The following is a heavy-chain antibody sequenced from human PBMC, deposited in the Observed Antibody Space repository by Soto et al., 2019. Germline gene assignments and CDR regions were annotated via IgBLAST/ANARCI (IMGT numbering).Heavy chain of an antibody. CDR1: GYTFTSYG. Sequence: QVQLVQSGAEVKKPGASVKVSCKASGYTFTSYGISWVRQAPGQGLEWMGWISAYNGNTNYAQKLQGRVTMTTDTSTSTAYMELRGLRSDDTAVYYCARDHQAAWGYEPDLRGNWFDPWGQGTLVTVSS. CDR2: ISAYNGNT. J-gene: IGHJ5*02. CDR3: ARDHQAAWGYEPDLRGNWFDP. V-gene: IGHV1-18*01. D-gene: IGHD5-12*01.